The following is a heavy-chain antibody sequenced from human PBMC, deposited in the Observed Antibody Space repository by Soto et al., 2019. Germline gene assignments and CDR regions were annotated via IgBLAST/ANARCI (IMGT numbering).Heavy chain of an antibody. Sequence: QVQLVQSGAEVKKPGSSVKVSCKASGGTFSSYAISWVRQAPGQGLEWMGGIIPIFGTANYAQKSQGRVTIPTAQPPGTPYSERSSLRSEDTAVYYCATQGLPYCCYYGMDVWGQGTTGTVSS. D-gene: IGHD5-18*01. CDR1: GGTFSSYA. CDR2: IIPIFGTA. CDR3: ATQGLPYCCYYGMDV. J-gene: IGHJ6*02. V-gene: IGHV1-69*05.